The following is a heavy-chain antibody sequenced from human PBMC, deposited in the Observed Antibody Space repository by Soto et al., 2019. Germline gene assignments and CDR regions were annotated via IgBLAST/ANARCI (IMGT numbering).Heavy chain of an antibody. CDR2: IYYSGST. CDR1: NGSISSYY. J-gene: IGHJ4*02. CDR3: ARGMGSPDY. Sequence: TSETLSLTCIVSNGSISSYYWSWIRQPPGKGLEWIGYIYYSGSTNYNPSLKSRVTISVDTSKNQFSLKLTSVTAADTAVYYCARGMGSPDYWGQGTLVTVSS. D-gene: IGHD1-26*01. V-gene: IGHV4-59*01.